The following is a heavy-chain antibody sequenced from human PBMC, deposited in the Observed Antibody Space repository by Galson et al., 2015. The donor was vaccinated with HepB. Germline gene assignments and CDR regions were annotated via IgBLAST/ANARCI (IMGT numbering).Heavy chain of an antibody. CDR3: ARDAPTVTTESYYFDY. CDR2: INPNSVAT. V-gene: IGHV1-2*02. J-gene: IGHJ4*02. D-gene: IGHD4-17*01. CDR1: GSTFTGYY. Sequence: SVTVSCKAFGSTFTGYYMHWVRQAPGQGLEWMGWINPNSVATTYAQKFQGRVTMTWDTSISTAYMELSGLISDDTAVYYCARDAPTVTTESYYFDYWGQGTLVTVSS.